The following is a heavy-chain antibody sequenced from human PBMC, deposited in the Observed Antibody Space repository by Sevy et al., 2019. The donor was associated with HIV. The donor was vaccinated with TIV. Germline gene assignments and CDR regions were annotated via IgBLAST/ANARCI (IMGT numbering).Heavy chain of an antibody. CDR3: AREPRGVYYDSSGYYYSYYYGMDV. V-gene: IGHV3-33*01. CDR1: GFTFSSYG. CDR2: IWYDGSNK. D-gene: IGHD3-22*01. J-gene: IGHJ6*02. Sequence: GGSLRLSCAASGFTFSSYGMHWVRQAPGKGLEWVAVIWYDGSNKYYADSVKGRFTISRDNSKNTLYLQMNSLRAEDTAGYYCAREPRGVYYDSSGYYYSYYYGMDVWGQGTTVTVSS.